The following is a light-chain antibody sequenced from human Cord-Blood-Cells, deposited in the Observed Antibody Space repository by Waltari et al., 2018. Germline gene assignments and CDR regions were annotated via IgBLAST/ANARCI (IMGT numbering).Light chain of an antibody. J-gene: IGKJ1*01. CDR2: WAS. CDR1: QSVLYSSNNNNY. Sequence: DIVMTQSPDSLAVSLGERATINCKSTQSVLYSSNNNNYLAWYQQKPGQPPKLLIYWASTRESGVPDRCRGSGSGTDFTLNISSLQAEDVAVYYCQQYYSNPWTFGQGTKVEIK. V-gene: IGKV4-1*01. CDR3: QQYYSNPWT.